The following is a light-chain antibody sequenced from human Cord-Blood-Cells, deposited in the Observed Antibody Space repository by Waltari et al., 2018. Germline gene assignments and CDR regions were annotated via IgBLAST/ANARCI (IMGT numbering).Light chain of an antibody. CDR3: MQGTHLPFT. J-gene: IGKJ3*01. CDR2: KVS. Sequence: DVVMTQSPLSLPVTLGQPASISCRSSQSLVYSDGNTYLNWFQQRPGQSPRRLIYKVSNRDSGIPDRFSGSGSGTDFTLKISRVEAGDVGVYYCMQGTHLPFTFGPGTKVDIK. CDR1: QSLVYSDGNTY. V-gene: IGKV2-30*01.